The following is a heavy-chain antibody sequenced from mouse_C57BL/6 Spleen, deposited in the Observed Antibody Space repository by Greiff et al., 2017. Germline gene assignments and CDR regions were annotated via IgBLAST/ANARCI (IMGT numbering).Heavy chain of an antibody. J-gene: IGHJ4*01. Sequence: QVQLQQPGAELVRPGASVKMSCKASGYTFTSYTMPWVKQRPGQGLEWIGYINPSSGSTKYNQKFKNKATLTVDKSSSTAYMQLSSLTSEDSAVCYSAGPNCYGSGDAMDYWGQGTSVTVSS. CDR1: GYTFTSYT. D-gene: IGHD1-1*01. CDR3: AGPNCYGSGDAMDY. V-gene: IGHV1-4*01. CDR2: INPSSGST.